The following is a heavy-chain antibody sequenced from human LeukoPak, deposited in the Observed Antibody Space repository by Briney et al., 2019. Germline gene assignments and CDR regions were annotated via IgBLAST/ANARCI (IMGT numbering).Heavy chain of an antibody. D-gene: IGHD2-2*01. CDR2: IYSGGST. J-gene: IGHJ6*03. V-gene: IGHV3-66*02. CDR1: GFTVSGNY. Sequence: PGGSLRLSCAASGFTVSGNYMSWVRQAPGKGLQWVSIIYSGGSTYYADSVKGRFTISRDNSKNTLYLQMNSLRAEDTAMYYCARGGSISFDYYYMDVWGKGTTVTVS. CDR3: ARGGSISFDYYYMDV.